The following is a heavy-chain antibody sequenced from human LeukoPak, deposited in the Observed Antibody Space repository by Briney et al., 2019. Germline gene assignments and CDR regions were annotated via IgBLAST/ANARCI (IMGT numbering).Heavy chain of an antibody. CDR1: GFTFSSYG. CDR2: IWYDGSNK. J-gene: IGHJ5*02. D-gene: IGHD6-13*01. Sequence: GGSLRLSCAASGFTFSSYGMHWVRQAPGKGLEWVAVIWYDGSNKYYADSVKGRFTISRDNSKNTLYLQMNSLRAEDTAVYYCARDRGYSSRPPRSWFDPWGQGTLVTVSS. V-gene: IGHV3-33*01. CDR3: ARDRGYSSRPPRSWFDP.